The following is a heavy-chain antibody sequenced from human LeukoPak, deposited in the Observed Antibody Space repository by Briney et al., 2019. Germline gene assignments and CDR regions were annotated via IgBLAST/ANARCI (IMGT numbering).Heavy chain of an antibody. CDR3: ARVVSSPARYYDFWSGYYLFDP. CDR2: INHSGST. Sequence: SETLSLTCAVYGGSFRGYYWSWIRQPPGKGLEWIGEINHSGSTNYNPSLKSRVTISVDTSKNQFSLKLSSVTAADTAVYYCARVVSSPARYYDFWSGYYLFDPWGQGTLVTVSS. V-gene: IGHV4-34*01. D-gene: IGHD3-3*01. J-gene: IGHJ5*02. CDR1: GGSFRGYY.